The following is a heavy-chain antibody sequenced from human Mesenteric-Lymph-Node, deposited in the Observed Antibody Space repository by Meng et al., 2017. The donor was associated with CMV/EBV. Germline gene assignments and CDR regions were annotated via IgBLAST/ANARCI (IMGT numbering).Heavy chain of an antibody. Sequence: GGSLRLSCAASGFTFSSYEMNWVRQAPGKGLEWVSYISSSGSTIYYADSVKGRFTISRDNAKNSLYLQMNSLRAEDTAVYYCARDRIQVWRSDEYSSSPSSPGMAGDYYYYYGMDVWGQGTTVTVSS. CDR2: ISSSGSTI. CDR1: GFTFSSYE. D-gene: IGHD6-6*01. V-gene: IGHV3-48*03. CDR3: ARDRIQVWRSDEYSSSPSSPGMAGDYYYYYGMDV. J-gene: IGHJ6*02.